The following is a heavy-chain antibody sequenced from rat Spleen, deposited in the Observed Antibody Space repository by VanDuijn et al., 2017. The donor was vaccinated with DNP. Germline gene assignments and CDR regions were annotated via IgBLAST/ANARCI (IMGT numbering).Heavy chain of an antibody. D-gene: IGHD4-3*01. CDR3: AREKLGVDY. J-gene: IGHJ2*01. Sequence: EVKLVESGGGLVQPGRSLKLSCAVSGFNFNDYWMGWVRQAPGKGLEWIGEINKDSRTIKYTPSLKDKFTISRDNAQNTLYLQMSKLGSEDTAIYYCAREKLGVDYWGQGVMVTVSS. CDR2: INKDSRTI. CDR1: GFNFNDYW. V-gene: IGHV4-2*01.